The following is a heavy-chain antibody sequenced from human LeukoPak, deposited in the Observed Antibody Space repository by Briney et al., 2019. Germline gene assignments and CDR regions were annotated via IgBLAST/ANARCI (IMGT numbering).Heavy chain of an antibody. D-gene: IGHD6-6*01. CDR3: AKGAARLYFDY. V-gene: IGHV3-23*01. Sequence: GGSLRLSCAASGFTFSSYAITWVRQAPGKGLEWVSAVSSNGAKTYYADSVKGRFTISRDNYKNMVFLQMNSLRAEDTAVYYCAKGAARLYFDYWGQGTLVTVSS. J-gene: IGHJ4*02. CDR1: GFTFSSYA. CDR2: VSSNGAKT.